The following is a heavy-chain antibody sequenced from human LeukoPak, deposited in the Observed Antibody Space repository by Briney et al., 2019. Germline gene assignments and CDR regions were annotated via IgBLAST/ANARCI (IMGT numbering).Heavy chain of an antibody. Sequence: PSETLSLTCTVSGGSISTYFWSWIRQPPGKGLEWIGYIYFSGSTNYDPSLKSRVTISVDTSKSQFSLKLSSVTAADTAVYYCTREKQSVSDYWSQGILVTVSS. D-gene: IGHD3-3*01. V-gene: IGHV4-59*01. CDR2: IYFSGST. CDR3: TREKQSVSDY. CDR1: GGSISTYF. J-gene: IGHJ4*02.